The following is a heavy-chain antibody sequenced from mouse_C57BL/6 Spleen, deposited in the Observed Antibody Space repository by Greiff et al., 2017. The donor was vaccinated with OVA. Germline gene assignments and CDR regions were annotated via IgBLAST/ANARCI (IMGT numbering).Heavy chain of an antibody. J-gene: IGHJ2*01. CDR1: GFTFSDYG. D-gene: IGHD2-12*01. CDR3: ARERPSLRGFEY. V-gene: IGHV5-17*01. CDR2: ISSGSSTI. Sequence: EVKVVESGGGLVKPGGSLKLSCAASGFTFSDYGMHWVRQAPEKGLEWVAYISSGSSTIYYADTVKGRFTISRDHATNTLVQLMTRMMADDTAMYYCARERPSLRGFEYWGQGTTLTVSS.